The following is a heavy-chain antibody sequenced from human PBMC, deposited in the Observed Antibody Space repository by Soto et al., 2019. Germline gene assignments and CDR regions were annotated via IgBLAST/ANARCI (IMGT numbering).Heavy chain of an antibody. J-gene: IGHJ4*02. Sequence: QITLKESGPTLVKPTQTLTLTCTFSGFSLSTSGVGVGWIRQPPGKALEWLALIYWDDAKEYSPSLKSRLTIPKDPSKNPVVLKMTHMDPVDKATYFCAHKGGGDRILDYWGQGTLVTVSS. D-gene: IGHD3-16*01. CDR3: AHKGGGDRILDY. V-gene: IGHV2-5*02. CDR1: GFSLSTSGVG. CDR2: IYWDDAK.